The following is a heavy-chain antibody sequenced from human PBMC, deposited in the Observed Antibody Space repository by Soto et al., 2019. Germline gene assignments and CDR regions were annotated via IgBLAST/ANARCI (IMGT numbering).Heavy chain of an antibody. CDR1: GYTFTSYA. D-gene: IGHD2-2*01. CDR2: INAGNGNT. CDR3: AGEVVWSRGYGMDV. J-gene: IGHJ6*02. Sequence: QVQLVQSGAEVKKPGASVKVSCKASGYTFTSYAMHWVRQAPGQRLEWMGWINAGNGNTKYSQKFQGRVTITRDTSASTAYMELSSLRSEDTAVYYCAGEVVWSRGYGMDVWGQGTTVTVSS. V-gene: IGHV1-3*01.